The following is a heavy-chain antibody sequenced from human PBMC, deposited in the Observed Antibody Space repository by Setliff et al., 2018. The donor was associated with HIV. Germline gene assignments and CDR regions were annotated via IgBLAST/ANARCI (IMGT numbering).Heavy chain of an antibody. D-gene: IGHD3-22*01. Sequence: GASVKVSCKASCYTFTSYGISWVRQAPGQGLEWMGWISAYNGNTNYAQKLQGRVTMTTDTSTSTAYMELRSRRSDDTAVYYCARVPADNYNDSSGYPDYWGQGTLVTVSS. J-gene: IGHJ4*02. CDR2: ISAYNGNT. CDR1: CYTFTSYG. CDR3: ARVPADNYNDSSGYPDY. V-gene: IGHV1-18*01.